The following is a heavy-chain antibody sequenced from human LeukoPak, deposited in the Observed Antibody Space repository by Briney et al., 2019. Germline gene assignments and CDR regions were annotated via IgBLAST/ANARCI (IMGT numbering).Heavy chain of an antibody. CDR1: GFTFSSYG. Sequence: GSLRLSCAASGFTFSSYGMHWVRQAPGKGLEWVAVISYDGSNKYYADSVKGRFTISRDNSKNTLYLQMNSLRAEDTAVYYCAKDPSYGYSYGYGYFQHWGQGTLVTVSS. J-gene: IGHJ1*01. D-gene: IGHD5-18*01. V-gene: IGHV3-30*18. CDR2: ISYDGSNK. CDR3: AKDPSYGYSYGYGYFQH.